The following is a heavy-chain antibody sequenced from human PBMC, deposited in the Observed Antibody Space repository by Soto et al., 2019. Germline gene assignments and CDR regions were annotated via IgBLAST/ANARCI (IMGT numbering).Heavy chain of an antibody. V-gene: IGHV6-1*02. D-gene: IGHD3-3*01. CDR1: GDSVSSNSAA. CDR2: TYYRSKWYS. CDR3: ARGSTDGFSRFLDF. Sequence: QVQLQQSGPGLVKPSQTLSLTCAISGDSVSSNSAAWNWIRQSPSRGLEWLGRTYYRSKWYSDFALSVRSQITINPDTSKNQVSLQLNSVTPEDTAVYFCARGSTDGFSRFLDFWGQGTLVTVSS. J-gene: IGHJ4*02.